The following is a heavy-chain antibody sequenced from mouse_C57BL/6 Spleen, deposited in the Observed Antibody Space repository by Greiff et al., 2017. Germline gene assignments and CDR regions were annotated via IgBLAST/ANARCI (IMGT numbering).Heavy chain of an antibody. J-gene: IGHJ3*01. D-gene: IGHD2-2*01. CDR2: IYPGSGST. CDR3: ARLRYGYGGGFAY. V-gene: IGHV1-55*01. CDR1: GYTFTSYW. Sequence: VQLQQPGAELVKPGASVKMSCKASGYTFTSYWITWVKQRPGQGLEWIGDIYPGSGSTNYNEKFKSKATLTVDTSSSPAYMQLSSLTSEDSAVYYCARLRYGYGGGFAYWGQGTLVTVSA.